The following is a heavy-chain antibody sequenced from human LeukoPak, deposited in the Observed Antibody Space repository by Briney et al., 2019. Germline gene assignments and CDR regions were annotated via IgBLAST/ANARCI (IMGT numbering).Heavy chain of an antibody. CDR3: ARLTYSNNWYFRRGLDNWFDP. D-gene: IGHD6-13*01. CDR2: INHSGSA. V-gene: IGHV4-34*01. J-gene: IGHJ5*02. Sequence: PSETLSLTCAVYGGSFSRYYWTWIRQPPGKGLEWIGEINHSGSANYNPSLKSRVTISVDASKSQFSLRLSSVTAADTAVYYCARLTYSNNWYFRRGLDNWFDPWGQGTLVTVSS. CDR1: GGSFSRYY.